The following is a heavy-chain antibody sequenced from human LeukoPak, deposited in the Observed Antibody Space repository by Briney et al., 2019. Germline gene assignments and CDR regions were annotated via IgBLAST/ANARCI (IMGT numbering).Heavy chain of an antibody. CDR3: ARLLYCSSTSCDTGAKKLDQRDEYYFDY. J-gene: IGHJ4*02. Sequence: PGGSLRLSCAASGFTFSSYSMNWVRQAPGKGLEWVSSISSSSSYIYHADSVKGRFTISRDNAKNSLYLQMNSLRAEDTAVYYCARLLYCSSTSCDTGAKKLDQRDEYYFDYWGQGTLVTVSS. D-gene: IGHD2-2*02. V-gene: IGHV3-21*01. CDR2: ISSSSSYI. CDR1: GFTFSSYS.